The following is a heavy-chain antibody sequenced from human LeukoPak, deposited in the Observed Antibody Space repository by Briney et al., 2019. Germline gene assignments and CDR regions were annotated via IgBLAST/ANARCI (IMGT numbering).Heavy chain of an antibody. CDR1: GFTFSSYA. V-gene: IGHV4-38-2*01. Sequence: GSLRLSCAASGFTFSSYAMSWVRQAPGKGLEWIGSIYYSGSTYYNPSLKSRVTISVDTSKNQYSLKLSSVTAADTAVYYCARNLAYYYMDVWGKGTTVTVSS. CDR2: IYYSGST. J-gene: IGHJ6*03. CDR3: ARNLAYYYMDV.